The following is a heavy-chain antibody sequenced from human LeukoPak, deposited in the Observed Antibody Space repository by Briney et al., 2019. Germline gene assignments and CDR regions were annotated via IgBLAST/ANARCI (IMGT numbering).Heavy chain of an antibody. CDR2: INADNGGT. V-gene: IGHV1-2*02. CDR1: GFTFTNFH. D-gene: IGHD3-16*01. J-gene: IGHJ2*01. CDR3: ATIMSGHWYFDL. Sequence: ASVKVSCKASGFTFTNFHLHWARQAAGQGFEWMGWINADNGGTNYEQKFQGRVTLTRDTSISTAYMELSRLTSDDTAVYYCATIMSGHWYFDLWGRGTLVTVSS.